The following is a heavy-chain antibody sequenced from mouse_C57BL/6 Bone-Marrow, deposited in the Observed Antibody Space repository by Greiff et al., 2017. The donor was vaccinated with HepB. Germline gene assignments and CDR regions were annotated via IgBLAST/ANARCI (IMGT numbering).Heavy chain of an antibody. J-gene: IGHJ2*01. Sequence: EVQGVESGGGLVQPGGSLKLSCAASGFTFSDYGMAWVRQAPRKGPEWVASISNLAYCIYYADTVTGRFAISRDNAKNTLYLEMRSLKSKDTAMYYCASGGPYYFDYWGQGTTLTVSS. CDR1: GFTFSDYG. CDR2: ISNLAYCI. V-gene: IGHV5-15*01. CDR3: ASGGPYYFDY. D-gene: IGHD1-1*02.